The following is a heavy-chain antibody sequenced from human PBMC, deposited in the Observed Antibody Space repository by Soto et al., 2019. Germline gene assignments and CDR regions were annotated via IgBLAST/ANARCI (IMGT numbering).Heavy chain of an antibody. Sequence: QITLKESGPTLVKPTQTLTLTCTFSGFSLSTSGVGVGWIRQPPGKALEWLALIYWDDDKRYSPSLKSRLTITKDPTKNQVVLTMTNMDPVDTATYYCAHRPRSRGWKNWFDPWGQGTLVTVSS. J-gene: IGHJ5*02. V-gene: IGHV2-5*02. D-gene: IGHD6-19*01. CDR1: GFSLSTSGVG. CDR2: IYWDDDK. CDR3: AHRPRSRGWKNWFDP.